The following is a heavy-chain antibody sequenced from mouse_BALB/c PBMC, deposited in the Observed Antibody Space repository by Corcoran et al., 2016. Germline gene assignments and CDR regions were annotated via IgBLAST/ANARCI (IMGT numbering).Heavy chain of an antibody. V-gene: IGHV9-3-1*01. CDR3: AREPYARDY. CDR1: GYTFTNYG. Sequence: QIQLVQSGPELKKPGETVKLSCQASGYTFTNYGMNWVTQAPGKGLKWMGWINTYTGEPTYADDFKGRFAFSLENSASTAYLQINNLKNEDTSTYLGAREPYARDYWGQGTAVTVSS. CDR2: INTYTGEP. J-gene: IGHJ4*01.